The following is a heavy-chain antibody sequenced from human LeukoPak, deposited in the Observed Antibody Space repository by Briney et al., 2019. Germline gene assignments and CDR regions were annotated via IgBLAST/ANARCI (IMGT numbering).Heavy chain of an antibody. Sequence: PGGSLRLSCAASGFIFSNYNMNWVRQAPGKGLEWVSSISSSSNYIYYADSVEGRFTISRDNAKNSLYLQMNSLRAEDSAVYYCARVAAGPFWGQGTLVTVSS. CDR1: GFIFSNYN. V-gene: IGHV3-21*01. CDR3: ARVAAGPF. D-gene: IGHD6-13*01. CDR2: ISSSSNYI. J-gene: IGHJ4*02.